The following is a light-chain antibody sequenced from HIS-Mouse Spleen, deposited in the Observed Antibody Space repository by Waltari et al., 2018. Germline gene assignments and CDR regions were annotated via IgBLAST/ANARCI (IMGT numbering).Light chain of an antibody. CDR2: DVS. J-gene: IGLJ1*01. CDR1: SSDVGGYNY. Sequence: QSALTQPASVSGSPGQSITISCTGTSSDVGGYNYVSWYQQHPGKAPKLMIYDVSNRPSWGSNRVSGSKSGNTASLTISGLQAEDEADYYCSSYTSSSTYVFGTGTKVTVL. CDR3: SSYTSSSTYV. V-gene: IGLV2-14*03.